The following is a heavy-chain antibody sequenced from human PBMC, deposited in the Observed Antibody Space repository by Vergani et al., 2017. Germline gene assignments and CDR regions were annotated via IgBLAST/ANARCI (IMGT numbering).Heavy chain of an antibody. CDR2: INHSGST. CDR3: ARGHYNYYDYYYMDV. V-gene: IGHV4-34*01. D-gene: IGHD4-11*01. CDR1: GGSFSGYY. Sequence: QVQLQQWGAGLLKPSETLSLTCAVYGGSFSGYYWSWIRQPPGKGLEWIGEINHSGSTNYNPSLKSRVTISVDTSKNQFSLKLSSVTAADTAVYYCARGHYNYYDYYYMDVWGKGTTVTVSS. J-gene: IGHJ6*03.